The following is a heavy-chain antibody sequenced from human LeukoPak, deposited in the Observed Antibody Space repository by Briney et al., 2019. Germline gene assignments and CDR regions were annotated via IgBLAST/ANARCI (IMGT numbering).Heavy chain of an antibody. CDR1: GGSISSYY. CDR2: IYYSGST. V-gene: IGHV4-59*08. Sequence: PSETLSLTCTVSGGSISSYYWSWIRQPPGKGLEGRGYIYYSGSTNYNPSLKSRVTISVDTSKNQFSLKLSSVTAADTAVYYCARSGYSSGWYVPGGDYWGQGTLVTVSS. CDR3: ARSGYSSGWYVPGGDY. J-gene: IGHJ4*02. D-gene: IGHD6-19*01.